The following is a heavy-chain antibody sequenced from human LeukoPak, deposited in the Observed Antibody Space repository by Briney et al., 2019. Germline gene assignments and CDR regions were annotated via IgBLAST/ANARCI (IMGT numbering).Heavy chain of an antibody. Sequence: ASVSVSCKASGGTFSSYAISWGRQAPGQGVEGMGGIIPYFGTANYSQKFHARVTIPTDESPSTAYMELSSLRSEDTAVYYCARGLELRRYYYYYYLDVWGKGTTVTVSS. D-gene: IGHD1-7*01. V-gene: IGHV1-69*05. CDR3: ARGLELRRYYYYYYLDV. J-gene: IGHJ6*03. CDR1: GGTFSSYA. CDR2: IIPYFGTA.